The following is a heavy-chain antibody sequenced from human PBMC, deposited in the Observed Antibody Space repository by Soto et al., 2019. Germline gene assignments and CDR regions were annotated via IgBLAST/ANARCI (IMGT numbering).Heavy chain of an antibody. CDR2: ISAYNGNT. CDR1: GYTFTSYG. CDR3: AGDIVVVVAAPQPFDY. J-gene: IGHJ4*02. V-gene: IGHV1-18*01. D-gene: IGHD2-15*01. Sequence: QVQLVQSGAEVKKPGASVKVSCKASGYTFTSYGISWVRQAPGQGLEWMGWISAYNGNTNYAQKLQGRVTMTTDTSTSTGHMELRSLRSDDTAVYYCAGDIVVVVAAPQPFDYWGQGTLVAVSS.